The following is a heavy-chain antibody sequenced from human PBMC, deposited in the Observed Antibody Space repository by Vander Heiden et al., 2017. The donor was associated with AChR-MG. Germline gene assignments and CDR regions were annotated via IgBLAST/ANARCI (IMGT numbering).Heavy chain of an antibody. CDR1: GFTFGSSA. D-gene: IGHD4-17*01. J-gene: IGHJ4*02. CDR2: ISGSGGST. Sequence: EVQLLESGGGLVQPGGSLRLSCAASGFTFGSSAMSGVRQAPGKGLEWVSAISGSGGSTYYADSVKGRFTISRDNSKNTLYLQMNSLRAEDTAVYYCAKTVTTLVPRRLSDYGREDYWGQGTLVTVSS. CDR3: AKTVTTLVPRRLSDYGREDY. V-gene: IGHV3-23*01.